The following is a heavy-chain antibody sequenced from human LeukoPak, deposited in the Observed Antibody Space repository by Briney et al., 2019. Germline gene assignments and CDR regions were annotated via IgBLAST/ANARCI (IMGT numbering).Heavy chain of an antibody. J-gene: IGHJ3*02. Sequence: ASVKVSCKASGGTFSSYAISWVRQAPGQGLEWMGGIIPIVGTANYAQKFQGRVTITADESTSTAYMELSSLGSEDTAVYYCARGGIVVVPAAMGDAFDIWGQGTMVTVSS. CDR2: IIPIVGTA. D-gene: IGHD2-2*01. CDR3: ARGGIVVVPAAMGDAFDI. V-gene: IGHV1-69*13. CDR1: GGTFSSYA.